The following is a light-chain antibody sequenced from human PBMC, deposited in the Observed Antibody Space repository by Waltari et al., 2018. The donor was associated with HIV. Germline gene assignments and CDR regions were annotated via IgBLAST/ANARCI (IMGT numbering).Light chain of an antibody. CDR3: AAWDDSLIAHV. Sequence: QSVLTQPPSMSGTPGQRVTISCSGSTSNIRSNAVNWYQQLPGTAPNLLIYSDKQRPSGVPDRFSGSKSGTSASLAISGLQSDDEADYYCAAWDDSLIAHVFGPGTKVTVL. CDR2: SDK. CDR1: TSNIRSNA. V-gene: IGLV1-44*01. J-gene: IGLJ1*01.